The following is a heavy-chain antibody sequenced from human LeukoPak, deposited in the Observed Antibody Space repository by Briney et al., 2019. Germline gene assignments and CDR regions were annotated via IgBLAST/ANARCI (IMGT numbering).Heavy chain of an antibody. J-gene: IGHJ4*02. D-gene: IGHD3-9*01. CDR2: ISSSSISI. CDR1: GFIFRRYD. Sequence: GSLRLSCAASGFIFRRYDMNWVRQAPGKGLEWVSFISSSSISIYYGDSVQGRFTVSRDNARNLLYLEMNTLRAEDTAVYYRARVYDVLTGGFDYWGQGALVTVSS. V-gene: IGHV3-21*01. CDR3: ARVYDVLTGGFDY.